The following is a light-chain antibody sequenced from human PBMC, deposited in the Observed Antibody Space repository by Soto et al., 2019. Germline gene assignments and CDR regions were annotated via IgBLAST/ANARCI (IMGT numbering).Light chain of an antibody. CDR1: SSDVGGYNY. CDR2: DVS. CDR3: CSFAGSYTYV. V-gene: IGLV2-11*01. Sequence: QSALTQPASVSGSPGQSITISCTGTSSDVGGYNYVSWYQQHPGKAPKLIIYDVSERPSGVPDRFSGSKFGNTASLTISGLQAEDEADYSCCSFAGSYTYVFGIGTKVTVL. J-gene: IGLJ1*01.